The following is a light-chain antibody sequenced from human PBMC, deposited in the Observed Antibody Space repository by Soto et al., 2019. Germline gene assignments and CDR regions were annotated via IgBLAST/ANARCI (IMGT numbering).Light chain of an antibody. Sequence: QSVLTRPAYGSGSAGQSITISCTRTNSDVGVYNYVAWYQRHAGRAPKLMMYDVSIRPSWISNRFSGSKSGNTASLTISGLQAEDEADYYCSSSAGSSTVVGTGTKVTVL. CDR2: DVS. CDR1: NSDVGVYNY. V-gene: IGLV2-14*01. J-gene: IGLJ1*01. CDR3: SSSAGSSTV.